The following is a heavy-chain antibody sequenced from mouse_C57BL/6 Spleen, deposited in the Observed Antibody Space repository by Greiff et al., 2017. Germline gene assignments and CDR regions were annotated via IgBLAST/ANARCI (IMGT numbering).Heavy chain of an antibody. Sequence: EVQRVESGGGLVQPGGSLSLSCAASGFTFTDYYMSWVRQPPGKALEWLGFIRNKANGYTTEYSASVKGRFTISRDNSQSILYLQMNALRAEDSATYYCARGVYYGSSYYSMDYWGQGTSVTVSS. J-gene: IGHJ4*01. D-gene: IGHD1-1*01. CDR2: IRNKANGYTT. CDR1: GFTFTDYY. V-gene: IGHV7-3*01. CDR3: ARGVYYGSSYYSMDY.